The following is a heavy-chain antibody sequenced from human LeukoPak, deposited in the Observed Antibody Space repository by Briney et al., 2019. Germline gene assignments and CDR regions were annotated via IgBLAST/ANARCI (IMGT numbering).Heavy chain of an antibody. CDR1: GFIFRTYA. CDR3: AREHYFYYMDG. J-gene: IGHJ6*03. CDR2: VNQGGTEK. Sequence: GGSLRLSCAASGFIFRTYAVSWIRQAPGKGLEWVANVNQGGTEKYYVDSVKGRFTISRDNAENSLYLQMNSLRAEDTAVYCCAREHYFYYMDGWGKGTTVTVSS. V-gene: IGHV3-7*01.